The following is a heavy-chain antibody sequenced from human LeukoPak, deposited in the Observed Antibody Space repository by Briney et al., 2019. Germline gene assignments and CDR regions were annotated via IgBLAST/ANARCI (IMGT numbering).Heavy chain of an antibody. Sequence: GGSLRLSCAASGFTFSSYGMHWVRQAPGKGLEWVAVIWYDGSNKYYADSVKGRFTFSGDNSKNTLYLQMNSLRAEDTAVYYCAKDSAAYYDILTGYSGANDYWGQGTLVTVSS. J-gene: IGHJ4*02. CDR3: AKDSAAYYDILTGYSGANDY. V-gene: IGHV3-33*06. CDR1: GFTFSSYG. CDR2: IWYDGSNK. D-gene: IGHD3-9*01.